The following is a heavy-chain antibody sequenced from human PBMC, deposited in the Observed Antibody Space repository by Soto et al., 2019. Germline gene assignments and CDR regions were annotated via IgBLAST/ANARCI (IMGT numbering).Heavy chain of an antibody. CDR1: GGTFSSYA. CDR2: IIPIFGTA. V-gene: IGHV1-69*13. J-gene: IGHJ4*02. D-gene: IGHD3-22*01. CDR3: ARVPYYYDSSGYYYQDY. Sequence: SVKVSCKASGGTFSSYAISWVRQAPGQGLEWMGGIIPIFGTANYAQKFQGRVTITADESTSTAYVELSSLRSEDTAVYYCARVPYYYDSSGYYYQDYWGQGTLVTVSS.